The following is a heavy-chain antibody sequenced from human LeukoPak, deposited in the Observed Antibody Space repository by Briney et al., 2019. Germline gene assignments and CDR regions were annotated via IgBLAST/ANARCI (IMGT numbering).Heavy chain of an antibody. D-gene: IGHD3-16*02. V-gene: IGHV4-31*03. J-gene: IGHJ4*02. CDR2: IYYSGSI. CDR1: GGSISSGGYY. CDR3: ARVLIAGYYFDY. Sequence: SETLSLTCTVSGGSISSGGYYWSWIRQHPGKGLEWIGYIYYSGSIYYNPSLKSRVTISVDTSKNQFSLKLSSVTAADTAVYYCARVLIAGYYFDYWGQGTLVTVSS.